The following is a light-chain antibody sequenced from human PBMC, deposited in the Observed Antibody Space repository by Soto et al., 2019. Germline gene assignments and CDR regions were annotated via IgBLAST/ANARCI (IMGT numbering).Light chain of an antibody. CDR2: KAS. CDR1: QTLSSW. V-gene: IGKV1-5*03. CDR3: QQYNSYSGT. J-gene: IGKJ1*01. Sequence: DIQMTQSPSTLSASVGDRVTITCRASQTLSSWLAWYQQNPGKAPKLLIYKASSLQSGVPSRFSSSGSGTEFTLTISSLQHDDFATYYCQQYNSYSGTFGQGTKADIK.